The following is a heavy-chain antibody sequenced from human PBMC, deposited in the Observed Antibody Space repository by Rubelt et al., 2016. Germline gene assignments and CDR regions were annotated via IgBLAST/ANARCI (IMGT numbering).Heavy chain of an antibody. J-gene: IGHJ4*02. Sequence: QVQLVESGGGVVQPGRSLRLSCAASGFTVSSNYMSWVRQAPGKGLEWIGSIYYSGSTYYNPYLKSRLTLSVDTSKTQFYLKLSAVTAADTAVYYCARGRRAVAGYFDYWGQGTLVTVSS. D-gene: IGHD6-19*01. CDR2: IYYSGST. V-gene: IGHV4-59*05. CDR3: ARGRRAVAGYFDY. CDR1: GFTVSSNY.